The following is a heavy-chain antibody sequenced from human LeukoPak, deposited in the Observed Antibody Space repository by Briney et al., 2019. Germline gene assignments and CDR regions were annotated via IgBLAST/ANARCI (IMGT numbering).Heavy chain of an antibody. CDR2: VKEDGNEK. D-gene: IGHD3-10*01. J-gene: IGHJ4*02. CDR3: ANGGGGSGNFYYFDY. V-gene: IGHV3-7*01. CDR1: EFTLSRRF. Sequence: GGSLRLSRAASEFTLSRRFMRWVREAPGRGLESVSTVKEDGNEKYYMDSVEGRFTISRDNSKNTLYLQMNSLRAEDAAVYYCANGGGGSGNFYYFDYWGQGTLVTVSS.